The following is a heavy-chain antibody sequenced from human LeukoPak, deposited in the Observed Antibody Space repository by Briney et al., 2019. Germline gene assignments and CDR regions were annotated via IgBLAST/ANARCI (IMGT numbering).Heavy chain of an antibody. Sequence: SETLSLTCAVYGGSFSGYYWSWIRQPPGQGLEWIGEINHSGSTNYNPSLKSRVTISVDTSKNQFSLKLSSVNAADSALYYCARGAPITILIGTDAFDIWGRRTMDSVS. D-gene: IGHD3-10*01. CDR3: ARGAPITILIGTDAFDI. CDR2: INHSGST. CDR1: GGSFSGYY. V-gene: IGHV4-34*01. J-gene: IGHJ3*02.